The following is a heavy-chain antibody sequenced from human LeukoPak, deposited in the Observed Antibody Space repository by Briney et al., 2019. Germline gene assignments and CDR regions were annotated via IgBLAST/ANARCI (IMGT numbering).Heavy chain of an antibody. V-gene: IGHV3-21*01. CDR2: ISGSGSHT. D-gene: IGHD6-6*01. J-gene: IGHJ4*02. Sequence: PGWSLRLSCAASGFSFSSSDMNWGRQATGKGLEWVSSISGSGSHTYYADSVKGRFTISRDNANNLLYLQMNSLRAEDTALYYCATIGSSSHYFDNWGQGTLVTVSS. CDR3: ATIGSSSHYFDN. CDR1: GFSFSSSD.